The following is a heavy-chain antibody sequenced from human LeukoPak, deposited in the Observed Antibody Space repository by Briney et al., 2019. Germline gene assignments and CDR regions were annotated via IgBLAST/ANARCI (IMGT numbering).Heavy chain of an antibody. CDR3: AKTVPYSSGWRATFDH. J-gene: IGHJ4*02. D-gene: IGHD6-19*01. V-gene: IGHV4-39*01. CDR1: GDSISNHNYS. Sequence: KSSETLSLTCTVSGDSISNHNYSWGWIRQTPGTGLEWIANIHYIGSTYYNPSLKSRVTISLDKSKNQFSLKVNSVTAADTAVYYCAKTVPYSSGWRATFDHWGQGTLVTVSS. CDR2: IHYIGST.